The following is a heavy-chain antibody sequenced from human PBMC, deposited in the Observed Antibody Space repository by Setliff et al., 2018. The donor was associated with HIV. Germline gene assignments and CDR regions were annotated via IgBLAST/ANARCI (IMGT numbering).Heavy chain of an antibody. D-gene: IGHD2-2*01. V-gene: IGHV4-39*07. CDR3: ARDDSIVLVPAIMRGDGFDF. CDR2: IYYTGNT. Sequence: PSETPSLTCTVSGGSVGSSSYYWAWIRQPPGKGLEWIGSIYYTGNTKYNPSLESRVTFSIDTSENQFSLRLASVTAADTAIYYCARDDSIVLVPAIMRGDGFDFWGQGRMVTVSS. CDR1: GGSVGSSSYY. J-gene: IGHJ3*01.